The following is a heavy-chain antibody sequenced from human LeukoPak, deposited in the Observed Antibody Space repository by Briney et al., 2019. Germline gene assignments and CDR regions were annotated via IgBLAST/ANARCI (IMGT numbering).Heavy chain of an antibody. CDR2: INLGGSAK. V-gene: IGHV3-7*01. J-gene: IGHJ4*02. D-gene: IGHD7-27*01. CDR1: GFTFSSYW. CDR3: AAWGLHNY. Sequence: PGGSLRLSCAASGFTFSSYWMNWVRQAPGKGPEWVANINLGGSAKLYVDSVKGRCTISRDNAKNSLYLQMNSLRVEDTAVYYCAAWGLHNYWGQGTLVTVSS.